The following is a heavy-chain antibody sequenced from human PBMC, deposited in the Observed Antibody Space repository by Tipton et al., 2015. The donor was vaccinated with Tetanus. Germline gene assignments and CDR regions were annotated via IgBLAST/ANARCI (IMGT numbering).Heavy chain of an antibody. CDR1: GGSISGRY. V-gene: IGHV4-31*03. D-gene: IGHD1-26*01. CDR3: ARGLPREPFYFDY. J-gene: IGHJ4*02. CDR2: IYYSGDT. Sequence: TLSLTCTISGGSISGRYWNWIRQVPGKGPEWIGYIYYSGDTFYNPSLKSRVTISVDTSKNQFSLNLRSVTAADTAVYFCARGLPREPFYFDYWGQGKQVIVSS.